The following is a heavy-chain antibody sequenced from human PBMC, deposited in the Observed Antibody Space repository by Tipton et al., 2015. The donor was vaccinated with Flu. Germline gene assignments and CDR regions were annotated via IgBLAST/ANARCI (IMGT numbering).Heavy chain of an antibody. CDR3: ASSPWAWNYPVRFFDY. V-gene: IGHV4-31*03. CDR2: IYFSGST. D-gene: IGHD1-7*01. Sequence: TLSLTCSVSGGSIGSGGYYWSWICQHPGKGLEWIGYIYFSGSTDYTPSLKSRVTISVDTSKNQFSLTLSSVTAADTAVYYCASSPWAWNYPVRFFDYWSQGTLVTVSS. CDR1: GGSIGSGGYY. J-gene: IGHJ4*02.